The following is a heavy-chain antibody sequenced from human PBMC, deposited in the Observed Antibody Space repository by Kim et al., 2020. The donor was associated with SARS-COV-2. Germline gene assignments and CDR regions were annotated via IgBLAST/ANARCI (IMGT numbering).Heavy chain of an antibody. D-gene: IGHD3-10*01. CDR3: ARGVGPGSYQVDAFDI. CDR2: INHSGST. CDR1: GGSFSGYY. Sequence: SETLSLTCAVYGGSFSGYYWSWIRQPPGKGLEWIGEINHSGSTNYNPSLKSRVTISVDTSKNQFSLKLSSVTAADTAVYYCARGVGPGSYQVDAFDIWGQGTMVTFSS. V-gene: IGHV4-34*01. J-gene: IGHJ3*02.